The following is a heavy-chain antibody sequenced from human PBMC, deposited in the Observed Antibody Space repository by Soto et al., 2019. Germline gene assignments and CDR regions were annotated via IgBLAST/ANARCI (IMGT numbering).Heavy chain of an antibody. J-gene: IGHJ6*02. CDR3: ASVRGGYYYAMDV. CDR1: GGSISSSNW. D-gene: IGHD3-10*02. V-gene: IGHV4-4*02. Sequence: SETLTLTCAVAGGSISSSNWWSWVRQPPGKGLEWIGEIYHSGSTNYNPSLKSRVTISVDKSKNQFSLKLSSVTAADTAVYYCASVRGGYYYAMDVWGQGTTVTVSS. CDR2: IYHSGST.